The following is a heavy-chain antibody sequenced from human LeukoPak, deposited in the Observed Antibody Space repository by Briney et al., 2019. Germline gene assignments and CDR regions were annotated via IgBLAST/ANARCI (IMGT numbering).Heavy chain of an antibody. J-gene: IGHJ4*02. Sequence: GGSLRLSCAASGFTFSSYAMHWVRQAPGKGLEWVAVISYDGSNKYYADSVKGRFTISRDNSKNTLYLQMNSLRAEDTAVYYCARGGAYYYDSSGYFHFDYWGQGTLVTVSS. CDR2: ISYDGSNK. CDR1: GFTFSSYA. D-gene: IGHD3-22*01. CDR3: ARGGAYYYDSSGYFHFDY. V-gene: IGHV3-30*04.